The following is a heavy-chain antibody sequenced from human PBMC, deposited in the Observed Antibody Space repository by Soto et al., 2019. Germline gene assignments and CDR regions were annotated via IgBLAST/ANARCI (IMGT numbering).Heavy chain of an antibody. J-gene: IGHJ6*02. Sequence: QLQLVQSGAEVKKPGSSVKVSCKASGGTFSSYAISWVRQAPGQGLQWMGGIIPMFGRANDAQKFQGRVTITADESTSTAYMERTSLRSEDTAVYYCARSLLLDSVAMSAAGYYYGMDVWGQGTTVNVSS. CDR1: GGTFSSYA. CDR2: IIPMFGRA. CDR3: ARSLLLDSVAMSAAGYYYGMDV. V-gene: IGHV1-69*01. D-gene: IGHD2-2*03.